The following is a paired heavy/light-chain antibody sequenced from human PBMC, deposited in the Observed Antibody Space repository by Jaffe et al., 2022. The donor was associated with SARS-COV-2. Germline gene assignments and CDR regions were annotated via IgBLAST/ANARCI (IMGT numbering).Heavy chain of an antibody. J-gene: IGHJ4*02. Sequence: QITLKESGPARVKPTQALTLTCTFSGFSLTTSGVGVGWIRQPPGKALEWLAFIYWDDDKRYSPSLQNRLTITKDTSKNQVVLTMTNMDPVDTATYYCAHRRDYYGDWNGGYFDYWGQGTLVTVSS. V-gene: IGHV2-5*02. CDR2: IYWDDDK. D-gene: IGHD4-17*01. CDR3: AHRRDYYGDWNGGYFDY. CDR1: GFSLTTSGVG.
Light chain of an antibody. CDR1: QSISTY. CDR2: DAS. J-gene: IGKJ3*01. Sequence: EIVLTQSPAILSLSPGEGATLSCRASQSISTYLAWYQQKPGQAPRLLIYDASNRATGTPARFSGSGSGTDFTLTISSLEPEDFAVYYCQHRSNWPTFGPGTKVDIE. V-gene: IGKV3-11*01. CDR3: QHRSNWPT.